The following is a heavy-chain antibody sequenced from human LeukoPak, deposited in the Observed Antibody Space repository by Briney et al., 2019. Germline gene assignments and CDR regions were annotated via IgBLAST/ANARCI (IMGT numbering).Heavy chain of an antibody. D-gene: IGHD4-23*01. CDR1: GGSISSYY. V-gene: IGHV4-59*08. CDR2: IYYSGST. J-gene: IGHJ6*02. CDR3: ARLFYGGKAYYGMDV. Sequence: SETLSLTCTVSGGSISSYYWSWIRQPPGKGLEWIGYIYYSGSTNYNPSLKSRVTISVDTSKNQFSLKLSSVTAADTAVYYCARLFYGGKAYYGMDVWGQGTTVTVSS.